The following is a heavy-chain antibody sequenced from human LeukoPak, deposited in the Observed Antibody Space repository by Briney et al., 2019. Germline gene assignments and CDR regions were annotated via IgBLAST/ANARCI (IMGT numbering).Heavy chain of an antibody. CDR1: GGSISSGGYY. CDR3: ARLTRTVSGSSRSVDL. V-gene: IGHV4-61*08. D-gene: IGHD6-13*01. Sequence: SETLSLTCTVSGGSISSGGYYWSWIRQPPGKGLEWIGYIYYSGSTNYNPSLKSRVTISVDTSKNQFSLKLSSVTAADTAVYYCARLTRTVSGSSRSVDLWGRGTLVTVSS. J-gene: IGHJ2*01. CDR2: IYYSGST.